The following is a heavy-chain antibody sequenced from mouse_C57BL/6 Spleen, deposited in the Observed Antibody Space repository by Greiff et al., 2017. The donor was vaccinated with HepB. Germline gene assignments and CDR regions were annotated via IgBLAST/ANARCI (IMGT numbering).Heavy chain of an antibody. D-gene: IGHD1-1*01. J-gene: IGHJ3*01. CDR3: AIEGITTEFDY. Sequence: VQLQQPGAELVKPGASVKVSCKASGYTFTSYWMHWVKQRPGQGLEWIGRIHPSDSDTNYNQKFKGKATLTVDKSSSTAYMQLSSLTSDDSAVYYCAIEGITTEFDYWGQGTLVTVSA. CDR1: GYTFTSYW. V-gene: IGHV1-74*01. CDR2: IHPSDSDT.